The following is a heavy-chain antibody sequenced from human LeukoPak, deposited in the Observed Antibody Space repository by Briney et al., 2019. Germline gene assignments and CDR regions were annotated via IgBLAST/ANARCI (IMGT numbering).Heavy chain of an antibody. CDR2: IRYDGSDK. J-gene: IGHJ5*02. CDR1: GFTFSSYG. CDR3: AKDLVILMVYAKNWFDP. V-gene: IGHV3-30*02. D-gene: IGHD2-8*01. Sequence: PGGSLRLSCAASGFTFSSYGMHWVRQAPGKGLEWVAFIRYDGSDKYYADSVKGRFTISGDNSKNTLYLQMNSLRAEDTAVYYCAKDLVILMVYAKNWFDPWGQGTLVTVSS.